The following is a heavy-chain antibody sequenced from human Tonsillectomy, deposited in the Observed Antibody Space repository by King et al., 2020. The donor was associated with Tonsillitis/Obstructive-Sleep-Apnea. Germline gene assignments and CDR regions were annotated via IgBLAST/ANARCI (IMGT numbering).Heavy chain of an antibody. V-gene: IGHV2-5*02. CDR1: GFSLSSSGVA. CDR2: IYWDDDK. D-gene: IGHD3-10*01. Sequence: ITLKESGPTLVKPTQTLTLTCTFSGFSLSSSGVAVGWIRQPPGKALEWLALIYWDDDKRYSPSLRSRLTISKDTSKNQVVLTVTNMDPVDTATYYCARGXFGDXGXXHDXYYYXXXXXXKGTTVTVSS. J-gene: IGHJ6*03. CDR3: ARGXFGDXGXXHDXYYYXXXX.